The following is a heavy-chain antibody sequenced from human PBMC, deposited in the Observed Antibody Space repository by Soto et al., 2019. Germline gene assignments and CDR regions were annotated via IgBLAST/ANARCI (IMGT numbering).Heavy chain of an antibody. CDR2: IYPGDSDT. CDR1: GYSFTSYW. Sequence: PGESLKISCKGSGYSFTSYWIGWVRQMPGKGLEWMGIIYPGDSDTRYSPSFQGQVTISADKSISTAYLQWSSLKASDTAMYYCARRTVTTSDLPYYYYGMDVWGQGTTVTVSS. V-gene: IGHV5-51*01. J-gene: IGHJ6*02. D-gene: IGHD4-17*01. CDR3: ARRTVTTSDLPYYYYGMDV.